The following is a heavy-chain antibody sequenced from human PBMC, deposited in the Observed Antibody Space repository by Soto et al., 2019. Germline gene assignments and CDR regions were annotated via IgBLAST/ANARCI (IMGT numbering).Heavy chain of an antibody. CDR3: AISMGAAGEGAFDI. V-gene: IGHV1-69*13. CDR2: IIPIFGTA. D-gene: IGHD6-13*01. J-gene: IGHJ3*02. CDR1: GGTFSSYA. Sequence: GASVKVSCKASGGTFSSYAISWVRQAPGQGLEWMGGIIPIFGTANYAQKFQGRVTITADESTSTAYMELSSLRSEDTAVYYCAISMGAAGEGAFDIWGQGTMVTVSS.